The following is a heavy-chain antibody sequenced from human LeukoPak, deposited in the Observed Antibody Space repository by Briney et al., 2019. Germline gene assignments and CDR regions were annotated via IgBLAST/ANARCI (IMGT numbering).Heavy chain of an antibody. J-gene: IGHJ4*02. CDR1: GFTFSSYG. D-gene: IGHD3-9*01. Sequence: GGSLRLXCAASGFTFSSYGMHWVRQAPGKELEWVAFIRYDGSNKYYADSVKGRFTISRDNSKNPLYLQMNSLRAEDTAVYYCATKPRSYYDILTGYFLYWGRGTLVTVSS. V-gene: IGHV3-30*02. CDR3: ATKPRSYYDILTGYFLY. CDR2: IRYDGSNK.